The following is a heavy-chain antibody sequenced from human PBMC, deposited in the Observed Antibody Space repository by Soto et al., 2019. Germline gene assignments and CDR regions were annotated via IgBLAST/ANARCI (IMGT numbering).Heavy chain of an antibody. CDR1: GFTFSSYE. J-gene: IGHJ4*02. CDR2: ISSSRSTI. Sequence: EVQLVESGGGLVQPGGSLRLSCAASGFTFSSYEMNWVRQAPGKGLQWVSYISSSRSTIYYADSVNGRFTIARDNGKNSLYLQLNSLRAEDTAVYSCARDETTGTSGMGFDYWGQGTLVTVSS. V-gene: IGHV3-48*03. CDR3: ARDETTGTSGMGFDY. D-gene: IGHD4-17*01.